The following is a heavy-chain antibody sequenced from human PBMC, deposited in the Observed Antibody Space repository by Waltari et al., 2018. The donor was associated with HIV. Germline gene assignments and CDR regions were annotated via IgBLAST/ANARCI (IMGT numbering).Heavy chain of an antibody. J-gene: IGHJ4*02. Sequence: QVQLQESGPGLVKPSQTLSLTCTVSGDSIRSRGYYWSWIRQHPGKGLEWIGYIYYSGSTYYNPSLKSRLTISVDTSKNQFSLKLNSVTAADTAVYYCARGWLSRGYYLWGQGTLVTVSS. V-gene: IGHV4-31*03. CDR1: GDSIRSRGYY. CDR2: IYYSGST. D-gene: IGHD3-22*01. CDR3: ARGWLSRGYYL.